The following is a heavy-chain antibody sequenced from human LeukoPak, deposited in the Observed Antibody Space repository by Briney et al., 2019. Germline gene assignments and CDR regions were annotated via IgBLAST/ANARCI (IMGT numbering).Heavy chain of an antibody. D-gene: IGHD3-10*01. CDR2: IYRAGDT. CDR3: ARGTMIGGVPGP. J-gene: IGHJ5*02. V-gene: IGHV3-53*01. CDR1: GFPVSSNY. Sequence: PGGSLRLSCAASGFPVSSNYMSWVRQPPGKGLEWVSVIYRAGDTHYADSVKGRFTISRDNFNNTVYLQMNSLRPGDTAVYYCARGTMIGGVPGPWGQGTLVAVSS.